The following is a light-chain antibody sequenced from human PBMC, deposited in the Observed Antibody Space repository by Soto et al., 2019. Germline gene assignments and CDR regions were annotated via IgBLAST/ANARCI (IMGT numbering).Light chain of an antibody. CDR3: QHYNSYSEA. CDR2: KAS. Sequence: DIQMTQSPSTLSGSVGDRVTITCRASQTISSWLAWYQQKPGKAPKLLIYKASTLKSGVPSRFSGSGSGTEFTSTISSLQPDDFAPYSCQHYNSYSEAFGQGTKVELK. J-gene: IGKJ1*01. V-gene: IGKV1-5*03. CDR1: QTISSW.